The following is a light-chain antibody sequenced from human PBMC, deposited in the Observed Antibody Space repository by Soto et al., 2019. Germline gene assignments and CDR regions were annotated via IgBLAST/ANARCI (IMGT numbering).Light chain of an antibody. CDR2: SNN. J-gene: IGLJ1*01. CDR1: SSNIGSNT. CDR3: AAWDDSLIYV. Sequence: QSVLTQPPSASGTPGQRVTISCSGSSSNIGSNTVNWYQQLPGTAPKLLIYSNNQRPSGVPDRFSGSKSGTSASLAISGLQSGDEADYYCAAWDDSLIYVFGTGTKLTVL. V-gene: IGLV1-44*01.